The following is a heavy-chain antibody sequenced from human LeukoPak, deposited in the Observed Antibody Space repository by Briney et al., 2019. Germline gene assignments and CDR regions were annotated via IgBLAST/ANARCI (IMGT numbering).Heavy chain of an antibody. CDR3: SRPTSSEVIICGLVV. Sequence: GGSLTLSCAASGFTFISYIMNWVRQAPGKGLEWVSSINSSSSYIYYPDSLKGRFTISRDNAKNSLYLQMNSLRAHDTAVYYRSRPTSSEVIICGLVVWGQGTTVSVSS. CDR2: INSSSSYI. CDR1: GFTFISYI. V-gene: IGHV3-21*01. D-gene: IGHD3-3*01. J-gene: IGHJ6*01.